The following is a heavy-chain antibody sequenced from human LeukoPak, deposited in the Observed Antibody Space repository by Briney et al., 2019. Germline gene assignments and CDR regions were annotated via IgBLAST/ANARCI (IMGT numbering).Heavy chain of an antibody. J-gene: IGHJ4*02. CDR3: AKKIVPSPGPNGFDF. D-gene: IGHD2-8*01. CDR1: GFTFSNYA. CDR2: ISDSGVTS. V-gene: IGHV3-23*01. Sequence: PGGSLRLSCAASGFTFSNYAMSWVRQAPGQGLDWVSAISDSGVTSYYADSVKGRFTISRDNSKSTLYLQMDSLRAEDTAVYFCAKKIVPSPGPNGFDFWGQGTLVTVSS.